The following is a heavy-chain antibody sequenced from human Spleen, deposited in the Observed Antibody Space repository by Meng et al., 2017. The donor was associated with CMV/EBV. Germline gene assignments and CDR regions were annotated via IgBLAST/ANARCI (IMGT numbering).Heavy chain of an antibody. J-gene: IGHJ4*02. V-gene: IGHV1-2*02. CDR2: IDPKSGDT. CDR1: GYTFTGYY. D-gene: IGHD2-2*02. Sequence: ASVKVSCKASGYTFTGYYMHWVRQAPGQGPEWVGWIDPKSGDTNYAQKFQGRVTMTRDTSFSTAYMELSRLKSDDTAVYYCARVSEYCTRTNCYKLFDYWGQGTLVTVSS. CDR3: ARVSEYCTRTNCYKLFDY.